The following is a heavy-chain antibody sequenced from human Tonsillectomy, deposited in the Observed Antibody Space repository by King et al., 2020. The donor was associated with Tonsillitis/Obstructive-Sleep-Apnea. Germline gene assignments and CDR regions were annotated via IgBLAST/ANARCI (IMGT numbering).Heavy chain of an antibody. CDR3: VKDRGNSISCYDCAFDY. Sequence: LVESGGALVQPGGSLRLSCSASGFTFNSYAMHWVRQAPGKGLEYVSAISSYEGSTYYADSVKGRFTISRDNSKNTLYLQMSSLRAEDTAVYYCVKDRGNSISCYDCAFDYWGQGTLVTVSS. D-gene: IGHD2-2*01. CDR1: GFTFNSYA. CDR2: ISSYEGST. J-gene: IGHJ4*02. V-gene: IGHV3-64D*06.